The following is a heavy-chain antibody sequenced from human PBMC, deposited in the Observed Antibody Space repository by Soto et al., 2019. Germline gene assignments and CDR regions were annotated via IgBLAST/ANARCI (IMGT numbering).Heavy chain of an antibody. Sequence: ASVKVSCKASGYTFTSYDMHWVRQAPGQRLEWMGWINAGNGNTKYSQKFQGRVTITRDTSASKAYMELSSLRSEDTAVYYCARDAAAGLNDYWGQGTLVTVSS. J-gene: IGHJ4*02. CDR2: INAGNGNT. D-gene: IGHD6-13*01. CDR3: ARDAAAGLNDY. V-gene: IGHV1-3*01. CDR1: GYTFTSYD.